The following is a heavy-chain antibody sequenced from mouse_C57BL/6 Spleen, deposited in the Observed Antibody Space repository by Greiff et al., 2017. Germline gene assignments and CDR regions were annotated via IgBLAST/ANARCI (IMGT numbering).Heavy chain of an antibody. CDR2: INPNYGTT. CDR1: GYSFTDYN. J-gene: IGHJ1*03. V-gene: IGHV1-39*01. CDR3: ARRGSSVRDWYFDV. D-gene: IGHD1-1*01. Sequence: ESGPELVKPGASVKISCKASGYSFTDYNMNWVKQSNGKSLEWIGVINPNYGTTSYNQKFKGKATLTVDQSSSTAYMQLNSLTSEDSAVDYCARRGSSVRDWYFDVWGTGTTVTVSS.